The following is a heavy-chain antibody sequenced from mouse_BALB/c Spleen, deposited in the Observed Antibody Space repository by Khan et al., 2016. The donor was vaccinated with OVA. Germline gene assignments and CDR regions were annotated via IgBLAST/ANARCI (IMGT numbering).Heavy chain of an antibody. V-gene: IGHV1S137*01. Sequence: QVQLKQSGPELVRPGVSVKISCKGSGYTFTEYAMYWVKQSHAKTLEWIGVISPYSGNTNYNQKFKGKATMTVDKSSSTAYSELARLTSEDSAIYYCARNFYYGTGDYAMDYWGQGTSVTVSS. CDR1: GYTFTEYA. CDR3: ARNFYYGTGDYAMDY. D-gene: IGHD2-1*01. CDR2: ISPYSGNT. J-gene: IGHJ4*01.